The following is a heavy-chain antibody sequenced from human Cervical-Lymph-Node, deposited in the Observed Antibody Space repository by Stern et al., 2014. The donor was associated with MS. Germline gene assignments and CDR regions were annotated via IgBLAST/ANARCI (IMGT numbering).Heavy chain of an antibody. Sequence: VQLVESGGGVVQPGRSLRLSCAASGFTFSSYGMHWVRQAPGKGLEWVAVIWYDGSNKYYADSVKGRFTISRDNSKNTLYLQMNSLRAEDTAVYYCARVFEDDVDYWGQGTLVTVSS. CDR2: IWYDGSNK. V-gene: IGHV3-33*01. CDR1: GFTFSSYG. J-gene: IGHJ4*02. D-gene: IGHD1-1*01. CDR3: ARVFEDDVDY.